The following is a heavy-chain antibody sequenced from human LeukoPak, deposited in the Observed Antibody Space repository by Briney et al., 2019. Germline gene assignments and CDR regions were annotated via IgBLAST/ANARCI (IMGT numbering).Heavy chain of an antibody. CDR1: GGSISSSSYY. D-gene: IGHD3-10*01. J-gene: IGHJ6*03. CDR3: ARHRRDYGSGSYYTYYYYYYMDV. Sequence: PSETLSLTCTVSGGSISSSSYYWGWIRQPPGKGLEWIGSIYYSGSTYYNPSLKSRVTISVDTSKNQFSLKLSSVAAADTAVYYCARHRRDYGSGSYYTYYYYYYMDVWGKGTTVTVSS. V-gene: IGHV4-39*01. CDR2: IYYSGST.